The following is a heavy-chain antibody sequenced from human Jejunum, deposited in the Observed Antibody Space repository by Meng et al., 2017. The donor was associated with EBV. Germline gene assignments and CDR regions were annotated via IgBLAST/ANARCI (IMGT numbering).Heavy chain of an antibody. D-gene: IGHD1-14*01. J-gene: IGHJ5*02. CDR3: VRAGHRSWLDP. CDR2: TYYRSKRYN. V-gene: IGHV6-1*01. Sequence: QVHLPLPGPGLGKHSQTLCPSVAIAGDSVSSNSVAWNWIRQSPARGLEWVGRTYYRSKRYNEYAVPVQGRRTINPDESKNQISLQLNSVTPEDTAVYYCVRAGHRSWLDPWGQGTLVTVSS. CDR1: GDSVSSNSVA.